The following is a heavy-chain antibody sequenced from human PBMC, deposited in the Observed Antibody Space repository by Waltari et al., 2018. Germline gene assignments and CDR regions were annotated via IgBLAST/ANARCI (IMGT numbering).Heavy chain of an antibody. CDR3: ARAADGSGRRSNYYYYMDV. J-gene: IGHJ6*03. V-gene: IGHV3-48*04. CDR1: GFTFSSYS. CDR2: ISSSSSTI. D-gene: IGHD3-10*01. Sequence: EVQLVESGGGLVQPGGSLRLSCAASGFTFSSYSMNWVRQAPGQGLEWVSYISSSSSTIYYADSVKGRFTISRDNAKNSLYLQMNSLRAEDTAVYYCARAADGSGRRSNYYYYMDVWGKGTTVTVSS.